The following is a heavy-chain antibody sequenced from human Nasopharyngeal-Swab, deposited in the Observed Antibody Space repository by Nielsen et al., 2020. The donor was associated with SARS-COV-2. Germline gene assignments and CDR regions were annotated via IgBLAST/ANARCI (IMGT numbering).Heavy chain of an antibody. CDR3: ARDDSGWNRGAFDI. V-gene: IGHV3-23*03. CDR2: IYSGGSST. CDR1: GFTFSSYA. D-gene: IGHD6-19*01. Sequence: GESLKISCAASGFTFSSYAMSWVRQAPGKGLEWVSVIYSGGSSTYYADSVKGRFTISRDNSKNTLYLQMNSLRDEDTAVYYCARDDSGWNRGAFDIWGQGTMVTVSS. J-gene: IGHJ3*02.